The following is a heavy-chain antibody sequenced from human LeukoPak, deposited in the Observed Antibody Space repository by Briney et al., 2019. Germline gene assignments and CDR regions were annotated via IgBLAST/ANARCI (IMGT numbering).Heavy chain of an antibody. CDR3: ARFGYSGYDWRAFDY. J-gene: IGHJ4*02. V-gene: IGHV1-2*02. D-gene: IGHD5-12*01. CDR1: GYIFTGYF. CDR2: ISPNSGAT. Sequence: ASVKVSCKASGYIFTGYFLHWVRQAPEQGLEWMGWISPNSGATKYAERFQGRVTMTRDTSISTAYMELTRLRFDDRAVYYCARFGYSGYDWRAFDYWGQGTLVTVSS.